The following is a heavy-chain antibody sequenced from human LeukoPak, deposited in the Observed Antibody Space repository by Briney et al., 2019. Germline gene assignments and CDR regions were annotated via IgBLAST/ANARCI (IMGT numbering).Heavy chain of an antibody. V-gene: IGHV4-59*08. CDR1: GGSITSYY. Sequence: SETLSLTCTVSGGSITSYYWSWIRQPPGKGLEWIGYNYYSGSTNYNPSLKSRVTISVDTSKNQFSLKLSSVTAADTAVYFCARQGGFASSAGVWGKGTTVTVSS. CDR3: ARQGGFASSAGV. CDR2: NYYSGST. D-gene: IGHD2-2*01. J-gene: IGHJ6*04.